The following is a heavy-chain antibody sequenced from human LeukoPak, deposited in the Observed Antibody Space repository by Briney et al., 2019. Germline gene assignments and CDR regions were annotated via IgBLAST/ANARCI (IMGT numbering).Heavy chain of an antibody. J-gene: IGHJ4*02. D-gene: IGHD3-3*01. V-gene: IGHV3-23*01. CDR1: GFTFSSYC. CDR2: ISGSGSST. Sequence: GGSLRLSCAASGFTFSSYCMSWVRQAPGKGLEWVSAISGSGSSTYYADSVKGRFTISRDNSKNTLYLQMNSLRAEDTAVYYCAKDRRYYDFLSGPFDYWGQGTLVTVSS. CDR3: AKDRRYYDFLSGPFDY.